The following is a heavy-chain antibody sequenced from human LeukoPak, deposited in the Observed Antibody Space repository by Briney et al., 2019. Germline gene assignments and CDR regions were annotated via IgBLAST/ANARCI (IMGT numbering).Heavy chain of an antibody. J-gene: IGHJ5*02. V-gene: IGHV1-18*01. CDR2: ISAYNGNT. Sequence: ASVKVSCKASGYTFTSYGISWVRQAPGQGLEWMGWISAYNGNTNYAQKLQGRVTMTTDTSTSTPYMELRSLRSDDTAVYYCARSEYSSSWQFDPWGQGTLVTVSS. D-gene: IGHD6-13*01. CDR3: ARSEYSSSWQFDP. CDR1: GYTFTSYG.